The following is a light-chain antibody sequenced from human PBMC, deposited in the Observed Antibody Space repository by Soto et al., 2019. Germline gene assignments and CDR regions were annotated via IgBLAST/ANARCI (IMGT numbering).Light chain of an antibody. J-gene: IGKJ3*01. CDR2: AAS. V-gene: IGKV1-9*01. CDR3: KQINSYVFA. Sequence: DIQLTQSPSFLSASVGDRVTITCRASQDVSRYLAWYQQKPGKAPNLRIYAASTLRSGVPSRFSGSGSETEFTLTISSLQPEDFATYSCKQINSYVFAFGPGTKVDIK. CDR1: QDVSRY.